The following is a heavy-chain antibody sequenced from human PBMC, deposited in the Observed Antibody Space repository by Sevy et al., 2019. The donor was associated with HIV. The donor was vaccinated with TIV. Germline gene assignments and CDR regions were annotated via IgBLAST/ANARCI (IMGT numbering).Heavy chain of an antibody. CDR1: GGTFSSYA. CDR3: ARVPIRFGEFNYGMDV. Sequence: ASVKVSCKASGGTFSSYAISWVRQAPGQGLEWMGGIIPIFGTANYAQKFQGRVTITADESTSTAYMELSSLRSEDTAVYYCARVPIRFGEFNYGMDVWGQGTTVTVSS. D-gene: IGHD3-10*01. J-gene: IGHJ6*02. CDR2: IIPIFGTA. V-gene: IGHV1-69*13.